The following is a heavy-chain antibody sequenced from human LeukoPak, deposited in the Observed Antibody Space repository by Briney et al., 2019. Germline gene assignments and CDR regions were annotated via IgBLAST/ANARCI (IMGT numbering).Heavy chain of an antibody. D-gene: IGHD4-17*01. Sequence: SSETLSLTCTVSGGSISHYYWSWIRQSPGKGLEWIGYIYYSGTTNYNPSLKSRVTISVDTSRNQFSLQLRSVTAADTAVYYCAREDPQTTVPEGMDVWGKGTTVIVSS. J-gene: IGHJ6*04. V-gene: IGHV4-59*01. CDR3: AREDPQTTVPEGMDV. CDR1: GGSISHYY. CDR2: IYYSGTT.